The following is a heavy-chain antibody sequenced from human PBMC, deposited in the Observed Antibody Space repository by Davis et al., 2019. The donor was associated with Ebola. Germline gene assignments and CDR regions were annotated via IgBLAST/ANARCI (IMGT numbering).Heavy chain of an antibody. D-gene: IGHD6-6*01. V-gene: IGHV4-34*01. J-gene: IGHJ4*02. CDR3: ARGLGEYSRKFDY. CDR1: GGSFSGYY. CDR2: INHSGGT. Sequence: SETLSLTCAVYGGSFSGYYWSWIRQPPGKGLEWIGEINHSGGTNYNPSLKSRVTISVDTSKNQFSLKLRSVTAADTAVYYCARGLGEYSRKFDYWGRGTLVTVS.